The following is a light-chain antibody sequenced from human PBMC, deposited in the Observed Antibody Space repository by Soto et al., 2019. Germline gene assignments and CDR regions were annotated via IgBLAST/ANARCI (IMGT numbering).Light chain of an antibody. J-gene: IGKJ5*01. CDR1: QGVSRR. Sequence: DIVMTQSPATLSVAPGERVTFSCRASQGVSRRLAWYQHKPGQAPRLLISGASTRATGIPARFSGSGSGTEFTLTISSLQSEDFAVYYCQQYNNWPPITFGQGTRLEIK. CDR3: QQYNNWPPIT. CDR2: GAS. V-gene: IGKV3D-15*01.